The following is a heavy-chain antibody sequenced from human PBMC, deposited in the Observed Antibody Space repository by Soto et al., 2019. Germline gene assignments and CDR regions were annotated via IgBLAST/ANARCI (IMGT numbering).Heavy chain of an antibody. CDR3: ARRSSYGYTGFDP. Sequence: LVIRSVTCSVSEGSIRGRSYYWSRTRQPPGKGLEGIGSIYYSGSPYSTPSLKSRVPISVDTSKNQFSLKLRSVTAADTAVYYCARRSSYGYTGFDPWGQGTLVTGSS. J-gene: IGHJ5*02. CDR1: EGSIRGRSYY. D-gene: IGHD5-18*01. CDR2: IYYSGSP. V-gene: IGHV4-39*01.